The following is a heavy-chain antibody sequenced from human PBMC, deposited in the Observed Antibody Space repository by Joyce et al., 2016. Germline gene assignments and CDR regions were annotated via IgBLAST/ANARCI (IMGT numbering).Heavy chain of an antibody. V-gene: IGHV1-2*02. J-gene: IGHJ6*02. CDR2: INPNSGGT. D-gene: IGHD1-1*01. CDR3: ARGRPTTGTSWGYYYYYGMDV. Sequence: GQGLQWMGWINPNSGGTNYAQIFQDRVTLTRDTSISTAYLELSGLTSDDTAVYYCARGRPTTGTSWGYYYYYGMDVWGQGTTVTVSS.